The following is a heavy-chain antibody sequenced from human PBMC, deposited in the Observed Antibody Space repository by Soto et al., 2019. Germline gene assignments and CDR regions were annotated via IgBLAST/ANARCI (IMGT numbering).Heavy chain of an antibody. J-gene: IGHJ6*02. Sequence: ASVKVSCKASGYTFTSYGISWVRQAPGQGLEWLGWISAYNGNTNYAQKLQGRVTMTTDTSTSTAYMELRSLRSDDTAVYYCERAGLHYDYYGMDVWGQGTTVTVSS. D-gene: IGHD5-12*01. CDR3: ERAGLHYDYYGMDV. CDR2: ISAYNGNT. CDR1: GYTFTSYG. V-gene: IGHV1-18*01.